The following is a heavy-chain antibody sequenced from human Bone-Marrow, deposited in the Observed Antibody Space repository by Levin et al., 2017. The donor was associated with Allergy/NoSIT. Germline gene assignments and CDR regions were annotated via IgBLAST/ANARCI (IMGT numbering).Heavy chain of an antibody. D-gene: IGHD2-15*01. V-gene: IGHV3-48*02. Sequence: HPGGSLRLSCAASGFTFSSYTMNWVRQAPGKGLEWVSYISLSSSTIYYADSVKGRFTISRDNAKSSLYLQMNSLRDEDTAVYYCARGGYCSGGGCYDLYYYYYMDVWGKGTTVTVSS. CDR1: GFTFSSYT. CDR2: ISLSSSTI. CDR3: ARGGYCSGGGCYDLYYYYYMDV. J-gene: IGHJ6*03.